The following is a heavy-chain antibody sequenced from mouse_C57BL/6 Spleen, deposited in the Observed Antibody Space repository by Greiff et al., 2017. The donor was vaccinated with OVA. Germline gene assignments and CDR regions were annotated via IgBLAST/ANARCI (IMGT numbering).Heavy chain of an antibody. CDR1: GYTFTSYW. V-gene: IGHV1-52*01. J-gene: IGHJ4*01. CDR2: IDPSDSET. Sequence: QVQLQQPGAELVRPGSSVKLSCTASGYTFTSYWMHWVKQRPIQGLEWIGNIDPSDSETHYNQKFKDKATLTLDKSSSTAYMQLSSLPSEDSAVYYCAREGGVLAMDYWGQGTSVTVSS. D-gene: IGHD5-1*01. CDR3: AREGGVLAMDY.